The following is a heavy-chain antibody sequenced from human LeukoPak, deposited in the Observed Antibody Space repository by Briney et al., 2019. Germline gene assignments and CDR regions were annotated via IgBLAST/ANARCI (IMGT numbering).Heavy chain of an antibody. CDR1: GFTFSSYS. V-gene: IGHV3-21*01. CDR2: ISSSSSYI. D-gene: IGHD3-22*01. J-gene: IGHJ4*02. CDR3: ARDMSHYSKNTMIVTPDY. Sequence: GVSLRLSCAASGFTFSSYSMNWVRQAPGKGLEWVSSISSSSSYIYYADSVKGRFTISRDNAKNSLYLQMNSLRAEDTAVYYCARDMSHYSKNTMIVTPDYWGQGTLVTVSS.